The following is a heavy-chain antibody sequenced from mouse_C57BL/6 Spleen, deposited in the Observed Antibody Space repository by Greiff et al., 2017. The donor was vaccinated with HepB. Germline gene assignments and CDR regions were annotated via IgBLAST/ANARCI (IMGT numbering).Heavy chain of an antibody. V-gene: IGHV1-26*01. J-gene: IGHJ2*01. CDR3: APYGNYEDY. CDR2: INPNNGGT. Sequence: VQLQQSGPELVKPGASVKISCKASGYTFPDYYMNWVKQSHGKSLEWIGDINPNNGGTSYNQKFKGKATLTVDKSSSTAYMELRSLTSEDSAVYYCAPYGNYEDYWGQGTTLTVSS. D-gene: IGHD2-1*01. CDR1: GYTFPDYY.